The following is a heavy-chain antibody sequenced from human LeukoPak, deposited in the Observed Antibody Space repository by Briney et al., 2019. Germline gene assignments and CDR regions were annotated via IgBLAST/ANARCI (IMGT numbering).Heavy chain of an antibody. Sequence: GGSLRLSRAAAGFTFTNYEMNWVRQAPGKGLEWVSYISSSGYTIYYADSVKGRFTISRDNAKNSLYLQMNSLRAEDTAVYYCARNDPWDYWGQGSLVTVSS. J-gene: IGHJ4*02. CDR1: GFTFTNYE. CDR3: ARNDPWDY. V-gene: IGHV3-48*03. CDR2: ISSSGYTI.